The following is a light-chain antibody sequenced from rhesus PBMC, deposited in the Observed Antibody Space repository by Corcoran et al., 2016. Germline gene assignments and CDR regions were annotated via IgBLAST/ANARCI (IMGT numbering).Light chain of an antibody. Sequence: DIQMTQSPSSLSASVGDRVTITCRASQGISNWLAWYQQKQGKTPKILIYRATNWEIGVPSRFSGSGSGTDFTLPISTLQSADIPTYYCLQHSTSPFDGGTKVEL. CDR1: QGISNW. CDR3: LQHSTSP. CDR2: RAT. J-gene: IGKJ4*01. V-gene: IGKV1-69*01.